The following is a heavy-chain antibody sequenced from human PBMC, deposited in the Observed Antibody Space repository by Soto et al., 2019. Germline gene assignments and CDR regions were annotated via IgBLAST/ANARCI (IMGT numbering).Heavy chain of an antibody. D-gene: IGHD5-18*01. CDR3: AREGDGYSYGLGY. CDR1: GYTFTSYA. J-gene: IGHJ4*02. Sequence: ASVKVSCKASGYTFTSYAMHWVRQAPGQRLEWMGWINAGNGNTKYSQNFQGRVTITRDTSASTAYMELSSLRSEDTAVYYCAREGDGYSYGLGYWGQGTLVTVSS. V-gene: IGHV1-3*01. CDR2: INAGNGNT.